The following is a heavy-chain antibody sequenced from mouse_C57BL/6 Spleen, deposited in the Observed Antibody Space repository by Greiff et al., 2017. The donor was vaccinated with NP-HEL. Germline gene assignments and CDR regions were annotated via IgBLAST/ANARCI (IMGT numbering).Heavy chain of an antibody. Sequence: QVHVKQSGAELVKPGASVKISCKASGYAFSSYWMNWVKQRPGKGLEWIGQIYPGDGDTNYNGKFKGKATLTADKSSSTAYMQLSSLTSEDSAVYFCVNWDEGGRDYWGQGTTLTVSS. CDR3: VNWDEGGRDY. J-gene: IGHJ2*01. V-gene: IGHV1-80*01. D-gene: IGHD4-1*02. CDR1: GYAFSSYW. CDR2: IYPGDGDT.